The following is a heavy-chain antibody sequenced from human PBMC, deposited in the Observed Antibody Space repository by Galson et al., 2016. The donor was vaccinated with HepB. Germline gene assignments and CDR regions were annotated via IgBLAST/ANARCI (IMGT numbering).Heavy chain of an antibody. CDR3: ARVRSGYSGYANPYYYGMDV. V-gene: IGHV6-1*01. D-gene: IGHD5-12*01. CDR1: GDSVSSNSAT. J-gene: IGHJ6*02. CDR2: TYYRSQWYN. Sequence: CAISGDSVSSNSATSNWIRQSPSRGLEWLERTYYRSQWYNDYALSVKSRITINPDTSKNQFSLQLNSVTPEDTAVYYCARVRSGYSGYANPYYYGMDVWGQGTTVTVS.